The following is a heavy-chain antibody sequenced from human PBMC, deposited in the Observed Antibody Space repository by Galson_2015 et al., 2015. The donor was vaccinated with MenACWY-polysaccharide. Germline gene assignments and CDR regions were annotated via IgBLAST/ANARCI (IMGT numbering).Heavy chain of an antibody. V-gene: IGHV3-74*01. CDR2: IISDGSDT. CDR1: GFPFSRDW. D-gene: IGHD2-21*02. Sequence: SLRLSCAASGFPFSRDWMHWARQAPGKGLMWVSRIISDGSDTTYADSVKGRFTISRDNAKNTLYLQLNSLRAEDTAVYYCIRDDSVQKLDDWGRGPLVTVSP. J-gene: IGHJ4*02. CDR3: IRDDSVQKLDD.